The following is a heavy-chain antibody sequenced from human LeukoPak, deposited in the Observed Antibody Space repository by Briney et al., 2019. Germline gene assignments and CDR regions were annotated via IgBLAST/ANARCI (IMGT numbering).Heavy chain of an antibody. CDR2: IYYSGST. J-gene: IGHJ4*02. CDR1: GGSISSGDYY. D-gene: IGHD5-18*01. CDR3: AREGGYSRQGDY. V-gene: IGHV4-30-4*08. Sequence: PSETLSLTCTVSGGSISSGDYYWSWIRQPPGKGLEWIGYIYYSGSTYYNPSLKSRVTISVDTSKNQFSLKLSSVTAADTAVYYCAREGGYSRQGDYWGQGSLVTVS.